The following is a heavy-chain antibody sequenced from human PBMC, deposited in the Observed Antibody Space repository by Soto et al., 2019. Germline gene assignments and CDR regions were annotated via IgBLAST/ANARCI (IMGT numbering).Heavy chain of an antibody. CDR1: GFTFSSYW. J-gene: IGHJ6*03. Sequence: GESLKISCAASGFTFSSYWMRWVRQAPGNGLEWVANIKQDGSEKYYVDSVKGRFNISRDNAKNSLYLQMNSLRAEDTAVYYCARGKLAREYYYHYYMDVWGKGTTVTVSS. V-gene: IGHV3-7*03. CDR3: ARGKLAREYYYHYYMDV. CDR2: IKQDGSEK. D-gene: IGHD6-13*01.